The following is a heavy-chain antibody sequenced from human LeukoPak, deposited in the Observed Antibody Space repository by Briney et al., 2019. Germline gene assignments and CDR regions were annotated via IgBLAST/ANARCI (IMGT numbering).Heavy chain of an antibody. J-gene: IGHJ4*02. CDR3: AKDEYRFGEDYFDY. CDR1: GFTFDDYT. V-gene: IGHV3-43*01. Sequence: GGSLRLSCAASGFTFDDYTMHWVRQAPGKGLEWVSLISWDGGSTYYADSVKGRFTISRDNSKNTLYLQMNSLRAEDTAVYYCAKDEYRFGEDYFDYWGQGTLVTVSS. CDR2: ISWDGGST. D-gene: IGHD3-10*01.